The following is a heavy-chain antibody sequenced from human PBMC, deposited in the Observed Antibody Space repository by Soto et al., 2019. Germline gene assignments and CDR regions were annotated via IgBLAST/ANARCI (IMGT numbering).Heavy chain of an antibody. CDR1: GGSISSSSYY. V-gene: IGHV4-39*02. D-gene: IGHD6-19*01. J-gene: IGHJ6*02. CDR3: AREGHVAGGMDV. Sequence: SETLSLTCTVSGGSISSSSYYWGWIRQPPVKGLEWIGSIYYSGSTYYNPSLKSRVTISVDTSKNQFSLKLSSVTAADTAVYYCAREGHVAGGMDVWGQGTTVNVSS. CDR2: IYYSGST.